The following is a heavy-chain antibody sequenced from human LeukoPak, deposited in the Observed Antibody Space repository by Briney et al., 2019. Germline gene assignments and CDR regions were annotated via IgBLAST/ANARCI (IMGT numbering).Heavy chain of an antibody. J-gene: IGHJ4*02. V-gene: IGHV4-30-2*01. D-gene: IGHD5-18*01. CDR1: GGSISRGGYS. CDR3: ARARGYSYGYFDY. Sequence: PSQTLSLTCAGSGGSISRGGYSWRWLRQPPGRGLQWIGYIYHSGSTYYNPSLKSRVTILVDRSKNQFSLKLSSVTAADTAVYYCARARGYSYGYFDYWGQGTLVTVSS. CDR2: IYHSGST.